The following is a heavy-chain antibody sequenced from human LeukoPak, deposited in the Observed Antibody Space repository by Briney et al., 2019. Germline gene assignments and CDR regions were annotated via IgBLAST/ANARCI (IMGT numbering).Heavy chain of an antibody. CDR3: ARGGSTWPLDY. V-gene: IGHV3-64*01. CDR2: ISTNGGTT. CDR1: GFTFSNYA. D-gene: IGHD6-13*01. J-gene: IGHJ4*02. Sequence: GGSLRLSCAASGFTFSNYAMHWVRQAPGEGLEYASAISTNGGTTYYANSVRGRFTISRDNSKNTLYLQMGSLRAEDMAVYFCARGGSTWPLDYWGQGTLVTVSS.